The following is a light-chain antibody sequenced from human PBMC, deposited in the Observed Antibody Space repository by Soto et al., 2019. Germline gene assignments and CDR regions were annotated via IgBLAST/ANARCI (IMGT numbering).Light chain of an antibody. Sequence: QSVLPQPPSASGTPGQRVTISCSTTNSRSGSNYVYWYQQLPGAAPKLLIYRNDQRPSGVPDRFSASKSGTSASLAISGLRSEDEADYFCAKWDDSLRAYVFGSGTKLTVL. J-gene: IGLJ1*01. CDR3: AKWDDSLRAYV. V-gene: IGLV1-47*01. CDR1: NSRSGSNY. CDR2: RND.